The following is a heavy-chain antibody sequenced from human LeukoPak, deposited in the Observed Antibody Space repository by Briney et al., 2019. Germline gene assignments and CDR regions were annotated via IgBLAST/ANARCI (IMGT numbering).Heavy chain of an antibody. J-gene: IGHJ5*02. V-gene: IGHV3-7*03. CDR2: IREDGSEK. CDR1: GFTFSNYW. CDR3: ASGGVVTRLLGP. D-gene: IGHD2-21*02. Sequence: GGSLRLSCAASGFTFSNYWMSWVRQAPGKGLEWVANIREDGSEKYYVDSVKGQFTISRDNAKNSLYLQMNSLRAEDTAVYYCASGGVVTRLLGPWGQGTLVTVSS.